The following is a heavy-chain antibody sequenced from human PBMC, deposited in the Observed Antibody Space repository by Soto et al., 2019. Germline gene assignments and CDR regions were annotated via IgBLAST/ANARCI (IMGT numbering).Heavy chain of an antibody. Sequence: QVQLVESGGGVVQPGRSLRLSCAASGFTFSNYGMHWVRQAPGKGLEWVAVIWYDGSNKYYADSVKGRFTISRDNSKNKLYLQMNSLRAEDTAVYYCASEYCSGGSCYYYGMDVWGQGTTVTVSS. V-gene: IGHV3-33*01. D-gene: IGHD2-15*01. CDR3: ASEYCSGGSCYYYGMDV. J-gene: IGHJ6*02. CDR2: IWYDGSNK. CDR1: GFTFSNYG.